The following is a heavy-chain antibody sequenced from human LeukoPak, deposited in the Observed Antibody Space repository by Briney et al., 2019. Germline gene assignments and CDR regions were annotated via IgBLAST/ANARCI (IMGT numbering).Heavy chain of an antibody. D-gene: IGHD3-10*01. CDR3: ARENPDVLLWFGELLIPYYFDY. CDR1: GGSISSYY. V-gene: IGHV4-4*07. CDR2: IYTSGST. J-gene: IGHJ4*02. Sequence: PSETLSLTCTVSGGSISSYYWSWIRQPAGKGLEWIGRIYTSGSTNYNPSLKSMSVDTSKNQFSLKLSSVTAADTAVYYCARENPDVLLWFGELLIPYYFDYWGQGTLVTVSS.